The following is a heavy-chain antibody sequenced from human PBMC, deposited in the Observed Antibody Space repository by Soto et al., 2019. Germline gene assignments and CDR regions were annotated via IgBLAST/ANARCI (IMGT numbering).Heavy chain of an antibody. Sequence: PGGSLRLSCAASGFTFSSYSMNWVRQAPGKGLEWVSSISSSSSHIYYADSVKGRFTISRDNAKNSLYLQMNSLRAEDTAVYYCARDSQQQLVRGGYYYYGMDVWGQGTTVTVSS. V-gene: IGHV3-21*01. CDR2: ISSSSSHI. J-gene: IGHJ6*02. D-gene: IGHD6-13*01. CDR3: ARDSQQQLVRGGYYYYGMDV. CDR1: GFTFSSYS.